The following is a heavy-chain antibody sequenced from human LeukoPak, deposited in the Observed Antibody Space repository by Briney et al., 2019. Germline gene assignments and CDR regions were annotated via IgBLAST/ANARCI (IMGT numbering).Heavy chain of an antibody. Sequence: SETLSLTCSVSGGSISSSYWTWIRQPPGKGLEWIGYIYYSGNTNYNPSLKSRVTISVDTSKNQFSLKLSSVTAADTAVYYCNLYDSSGFDAFDIWGQGTMVTVSS. D-gene: IGHD3-22*01. J-gene: IGHJ3*02. CDR3: NLYDSSGFDAFDI. V-gene: IGHV4-59*12. CDR2: IYYSGNT. CDR1: GGSISSSY.